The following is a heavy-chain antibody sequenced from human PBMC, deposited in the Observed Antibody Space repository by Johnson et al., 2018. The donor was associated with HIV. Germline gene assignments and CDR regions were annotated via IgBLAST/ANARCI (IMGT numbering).Heavy chain of an antibody. V-gene: IGHV3-11*04. Sequence: QVQLVESGGGVVRPGGSLRLSCAPSGFTFNDYYISCIRQAPGKGLECVSYISSSGSNKYYAYSVTGRFTISRDNANHSLYLQMNGRWAEDTAVSYCARDSTPWGGDYVDYAFDIWGQGTMVTVSS. J-gene: IGHJ3*02. CDR2: ISSSGSNK. CDR1: GFTFNDYY. CDR3: ARDSTPWGGDYVDYAFDI. D-gene: IGHD4-17*01.